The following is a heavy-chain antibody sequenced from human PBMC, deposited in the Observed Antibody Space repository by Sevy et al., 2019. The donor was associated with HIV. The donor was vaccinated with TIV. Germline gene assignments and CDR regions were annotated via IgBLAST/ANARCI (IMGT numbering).Heavy chain of an antibody. CDR2: ISSSSHI. Sequence: GGSLRLSCVVSGFTFSSYSMNWVRQAPGKGLEWVSYISSSSHIYYADSVKGRFTISRDNAKNSLYLQMNSLRDEDTAMYYCARDWGYSGISARSTLFYYFYGMDVWGQGTTVTVSS. V-gene: IGHV3-48*02. D-gene: IGHD6-6*01. J-gene: IGHJ6*02. CDR1: GFTFSSYS. CDR3: ARDWGYSGISARSTLFYYFYGMDV.